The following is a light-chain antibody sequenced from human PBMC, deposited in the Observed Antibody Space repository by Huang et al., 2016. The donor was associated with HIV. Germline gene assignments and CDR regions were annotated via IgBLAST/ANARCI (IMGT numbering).Light chain of an antibody. CDR2: GGS. J-gene: IGKJ2*01. CDR3: HQYDTSPYT. V-gene: IGKV3-20*01. Sequence: EIVLTQSPGTLSLSPGESATLSCRASHNITSNALAWFQPKPGQAPRLLIYGGSTRATGTPDTFSGSGSGTDFTLTIARLPPGDFAVYFCHQYDTSPYTFGQGTQLEI. CDR1: HNITSNA.